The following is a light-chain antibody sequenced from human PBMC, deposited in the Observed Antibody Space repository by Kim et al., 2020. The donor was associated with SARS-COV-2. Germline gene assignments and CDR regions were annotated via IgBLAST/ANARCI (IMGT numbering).Light chain of an antibody. J-gene: IGLJ1*01. Sequence: QSVLTQPPSASGTPGQRVTMSCSGSSSNIGFNSVNWYQQQVPGTAPKVVIHTNHQRPAGVPDRFSGSKSGTSASLAISGLQSEDEGDYYCSAWDDSLKGYVFGTGTQLTVL. CDR2: TNH. V-gene: IGLV1-44*01. CDR3: SAWDDSLKGYV. CDR1: SSNIGFNS.